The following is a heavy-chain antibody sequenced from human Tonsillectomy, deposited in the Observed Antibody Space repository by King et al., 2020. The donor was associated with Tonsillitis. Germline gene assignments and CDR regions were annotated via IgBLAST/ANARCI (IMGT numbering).Heavy chain of an antibody. Sequence: VQLVESGGGVVQPGRSLRLSCATSGFTFSNYGMHWVRQAPGKGLEWVALIAYDASYENYADSVKGRFAISRDNSKNTLYLEMNSLRVEDTAVYYCAKDDIGLSDWYCDLWGRGTLVTVSS. CDR1: GFTFSNYG. CDR3: AKDDIGLSDWYCDL. CDR2: IAYDASYE. V-gene: IGHV3-30*18. D-gene: IGHD2-15*01. J-gene: IGHJ2*01.